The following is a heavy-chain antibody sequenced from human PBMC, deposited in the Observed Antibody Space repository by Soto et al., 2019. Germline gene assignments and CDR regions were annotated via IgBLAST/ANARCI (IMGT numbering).Heavy chain of an antibody. CDR3: ARGGYYDSSGSRNYHYYGMNV. J-gene: IGHJ6*02. Sequence: GQGLEWLGWISPYDGYTTYAQLLQGRDTMTTDTSTKTAYMELRSLRSDDTAMYYCARGGYYDSSGSRNYHYYGMNVWGQGTTVTVSS. V-gene: IGHV1-18*01. D-gene: IGHD3-22*01. CDR2: ISPYDGYT.